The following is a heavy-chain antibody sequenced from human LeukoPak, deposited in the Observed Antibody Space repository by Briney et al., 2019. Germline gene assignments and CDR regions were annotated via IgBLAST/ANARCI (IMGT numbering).Heavy chain of an antibody. CDR3: AKGGKWDVTPFDY. CDR2: ISYDGSNK. CDR1: GFTFSSYA. V-gene: IGHV3-30-3*01. D-gene: IGHD1-26*01. J-gene: IGHJ4*02. Sequence: GGSLRLSCAASGFTFSSYAMHWVRQAPGKGLEWVAVISYDGSNKYYADSVKGRFTISRDNSKNTLYPQVNSLRAEDTAVYYCAKGGKWDVTPFDYWGQGTLVTVSS.